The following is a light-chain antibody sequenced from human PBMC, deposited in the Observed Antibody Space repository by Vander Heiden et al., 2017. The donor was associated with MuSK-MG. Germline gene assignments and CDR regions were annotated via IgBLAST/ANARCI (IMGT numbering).Light chain of an antibody. CDR1: GSDIGGNDY. J-gene: IGLJ1*01. CDR2: DVD. CDR3: TSYSSRSTLGV. Sequence: QSALTQPASVSGSPGQSITISCTGAGSDIGGNDYVSWYQHHPGAAPKLLIFDVDIRPSGVSNRFSGSKSGNTASLTISGLRAEDEADYYCTSYSSRSTLGVFGTGTRLTVL. V-gene: IGLV2-14*03.